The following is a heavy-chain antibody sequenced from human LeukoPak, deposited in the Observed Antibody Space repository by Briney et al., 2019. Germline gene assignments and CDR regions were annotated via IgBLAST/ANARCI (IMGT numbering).Heavy chain of an antibody. CDR2: ISGSGGST. D-gene: IGHD3-22*01. J-gene: IGHJ4*02. Sequence: GGSLRLSCAVSGITLSNYGMSWVRPAPGKGLEWVAGISGSGGSTNYADSVKGRFTISRDNPKNTLYLQMNSLTVEDTAVYFCAKRGVVIRVILVGFHKEAYYFDSWGQGALVTVSS. V-gene: IGHV3-23*01. CDR3: AKRGVVIRVILVGFHKEAYYFDS. CDR1: GITLSNYG.